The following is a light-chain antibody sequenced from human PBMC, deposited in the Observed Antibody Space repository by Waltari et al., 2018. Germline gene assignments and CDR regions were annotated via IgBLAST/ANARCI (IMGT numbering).Light chain of an antibody. J-gene: IGLJ3*02. Sequence: QVVLTQSPSASASLGASVKLTCTLSSAHRPYTIAWHQQQPAKGPRCLMKVNSDGIYTKGDGIPDRFSGSSLGAERYLTISSLQSEDEADYYCQTWGTYTQRMFGGGTKLTVL. CDR2: VNSDGIY. CDR1: SAHRPYT. CDR3: QTWGTYTQRM. V-gene: IGLV4-69*01.